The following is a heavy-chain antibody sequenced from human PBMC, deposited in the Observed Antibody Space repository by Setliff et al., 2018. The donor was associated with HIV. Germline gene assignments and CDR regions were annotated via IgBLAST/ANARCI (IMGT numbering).Heavy chain of an antibody. CDR3: ARHRQGLTGSTPGYYMDV. CDR1: GGSFSNSYYF. D-gene: IGHD1-7*01. CDR2: ISYSGST. Sequence: PSDLSLTCNVSGGSFSNSYYFWGWIRQPPGKGLEWIGSISYSGSTYYNPSLKSRVTMSVDTSKNQFSLKLSSVTAADTAVYYCARHRQGLTGSTPGYYMDVWGKGTTVTVSS. J-gene: IGHJ6*03. V-gene: IGHV4-39*01.